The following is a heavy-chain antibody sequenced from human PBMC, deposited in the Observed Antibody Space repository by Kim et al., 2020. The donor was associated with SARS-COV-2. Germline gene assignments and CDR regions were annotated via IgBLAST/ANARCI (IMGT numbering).Heavy chain of an antibody. J-gene: IGHJ4*02. CDR3: ARARDQDYGDDYFDY. Sequence: GGSLRLSCAASGFTFSSYAMHWVRQAPGKGLEWVAVISYDGSNKYYADSVKGRFTISRDNSKNTLYLQMNSLRAEDTAVYYCARARDQDYGDDYFDYWGQGTLVTVSS. D-gene: IGHD4-17*01. CDR1: GFTFSSYA. V-gene: IGHV3-30-3*01. CDR2: ISYDGSNK.